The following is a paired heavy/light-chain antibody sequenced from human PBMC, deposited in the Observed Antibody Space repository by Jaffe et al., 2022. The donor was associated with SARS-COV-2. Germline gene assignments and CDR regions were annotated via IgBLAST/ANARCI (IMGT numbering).Heavy chain of an antibody. J-gene: IGHJ4*02. Sequence: QVQLVESGGGVVQPGRSLRLSCAASGFTFSSYAMHWVRQAPGKGLEWVAVISYDGSNKYYADSVKGRFTISRDNSKNTLYLQMNSLRAEDTAVYYCARGEYYYDSSGYFFVAWRGRDPALDYWGQGTLVTVSS. D-gene: IGHD3-22*01. CDR1: GFTFSSYA. V-gene: IGHV3-30-3*01. CDR3: ARGEYYYDSSGYFFVAWRGRDPALDY. CDR2: ISYDGSNK.
Light chain of an antibody. CDR3: MQALQTPRCA. CDR1: QSLLHSNGYNY. J-gene: IGKJ3*01. V-gene: IGKV2-28*01. Sequence: DIVMTQSPLSLPVTPGEPASISCRSSQSLLHSNGYNYLDWYLQKPGQSPQLLIYLGSNRASGVPDRFSGSGSGTDFTLKISRVEAEDVGVYYCMQALQTPRCAFGPGTKVDIK. CDR2: LGS.